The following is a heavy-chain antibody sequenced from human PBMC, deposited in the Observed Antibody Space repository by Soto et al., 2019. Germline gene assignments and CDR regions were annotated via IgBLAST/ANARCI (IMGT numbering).Heavy chain of an antibody. CDR1: GVTVSSYA. V-gene: IGHV3-23*01. D-gene: IGHD2-21*02. CDR2: ISGNGSNT. CDR3: AKDTLSSGEAYCGGDCPASDYYGMDV. J-gene: IGHJ6*02. Sequence: GGSLRLSSAASGVTVSSYAMSGVRQAPGKGLAWVSAISGNGSNTYYADSVKGRFTISRDNSKNTLYLQMNSLRAEHTAVYYCAKDTLSSGEAYCGGDCPASDYYGMDVWGQAPTVTVSS.